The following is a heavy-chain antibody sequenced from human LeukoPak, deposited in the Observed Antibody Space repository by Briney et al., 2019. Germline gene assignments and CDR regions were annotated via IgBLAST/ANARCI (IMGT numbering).Heavy chain of an antibody. J-gene: IGHJ4*02. V-gene: IGHV5-51*01. CDR3: ATKGIEGSLAGFENS. D-gene: IGHD6-13*01. Sequence: GESLKISCKASGYSFTNYWIAWVRQMPGKGLEWMGIFYPSDSDTIYSPSIQGQVTISADKSISTAYLQWSSLKASDTVIYYCATKGIEGSLAGFENSWGQGTPVTVSP. CDR2: FYPSDSDT. CDR1: GYSFTNYW.